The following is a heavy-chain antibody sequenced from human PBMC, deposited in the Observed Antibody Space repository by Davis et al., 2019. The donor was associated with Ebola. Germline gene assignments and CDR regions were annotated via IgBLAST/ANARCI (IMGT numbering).Heavy chain of an antibody. Sequence: PGGSLRLSCAASGFTFSSYGMNWVRQAPGKGLEWVSAISGSGGSTYYADSVKGRFTISRDNSKNTLYLQMNSLRAEDTAVYYCAKALRGMVQGVIGMWGQGTLVTVSS. V-gene: IGHV3-23*01. CDR2: ISGSGGST. CDR1: GFTFSSYG. D-gene: IGHD3-10*01. CDR3: AKALRGMVQGVIGM. J-gene: IGHJ4*02.